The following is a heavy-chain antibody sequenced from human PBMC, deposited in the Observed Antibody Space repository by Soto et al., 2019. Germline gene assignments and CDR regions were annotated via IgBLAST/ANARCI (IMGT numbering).Heavy chain of an antibody. J-gene: IGHJ4*02. CDR2: TYYRSKWYK. V-gene: IGHV6-1*01. CDR3: AREGRRVGATLYYFDY. D-gene: IGHD1-26*01. Sequence: SQTLSLTCAISGDSVSSNSAAWNWIRQSPSRGLEWLGRTYYRSKWYKDYAVSVKSRITINPDTSKNQFSLQLNSVTPEDTAVYYCAREGRRVGATLYYFDYWGQGTLVTVSS. CDR1: GDSVSSNSAA.